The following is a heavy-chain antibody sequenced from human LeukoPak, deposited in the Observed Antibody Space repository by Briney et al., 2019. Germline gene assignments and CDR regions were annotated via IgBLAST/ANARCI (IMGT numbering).Heavy chain of an antibody. Sequence: SETLSLTCAVYGGSFSGYYWSWIRQPPGKGLEWIGEINHSGSTNYNPSLKSRVTISVDTSKNQFSLKLSSVTAADTAVYYCATIQHSTGWDWSLDYWGQGTLVTVSS. CDR2: INHSGST. CDR1: GGSFSGYY. CDR3: ATIQHSTGWDWSLDY. D-gene: IGHD6-19*01. V-gene: IGHV4-34*01. J-gene: IGHJ4*02.